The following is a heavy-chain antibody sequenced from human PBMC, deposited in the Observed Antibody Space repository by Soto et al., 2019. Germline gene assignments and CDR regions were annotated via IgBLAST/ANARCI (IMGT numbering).Heavy chain of an antibody. D-gene: IGHD3-10*01. CDR3: ARALWFGELLTPHYYYGMDV. CDR1: GGSFSGYY. CDR2: INHSGST. J-gene: IGHJ6*02. Sequence: PSETLSLTCAVYGGSFSGYYWSWIRQPPGKGLEWIGEINHSGSTNYNPSLKSRVTISVDTSKNQFSLKLSSVTAADTAVYYCARALWFGELLTPHYYYGMDVWGQGTTVTVSS. V-gene: IGHV4-34*01.